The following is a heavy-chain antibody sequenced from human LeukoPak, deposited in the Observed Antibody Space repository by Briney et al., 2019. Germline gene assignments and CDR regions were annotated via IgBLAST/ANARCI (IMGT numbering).Heavy chain of an antibody. D-gene: IGHD4/OR15-4a*01. CDR3: ARRAGAYSHPYDY. CDR1: GFTFDDYA. CDR2: ISWNSGSI. J-gene: IGHJ4*02. Sequence: GGSLRLSCAASGFTFDDYAMHWVRHAPGKGLEWVSGISWNSGSIGYADSVKGRFTISRDNSKNTLYLQMNSLRAEDTAVYYCARRAGAYSHPYDYWGQGTLVTVSS. V-gene: IGHV3-9*01.